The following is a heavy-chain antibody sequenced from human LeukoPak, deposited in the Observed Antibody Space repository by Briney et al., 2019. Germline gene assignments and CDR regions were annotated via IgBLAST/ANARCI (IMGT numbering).Heavy chain of an antibody. D-gene: IGHD3-3*01. Sequence: GGSLRLSCVAFGFTFTNYGMSWVRQAPGKGLEWVSAITGSGGSTYYADSVTGRFTISRDNSENTLYLQMNSLRAEDTALYYCAKTKGDYEYWSGYYKYYFDYWGQGALVTVSS. CDR1: GFTFTNYG. J-gene: IGHJ4*02. V-gene: IGHV3-23*01. CDR3: AKTKGDYEYWSGYYKYYFDY. CDR2: ITGSGGST.